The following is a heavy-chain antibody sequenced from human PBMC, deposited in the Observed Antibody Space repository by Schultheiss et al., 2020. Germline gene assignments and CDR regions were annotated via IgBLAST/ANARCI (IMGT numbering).Heavy chain of an antibody. J-gene: IGHJ4*02. CDR3: ARSDAAVAGPDY. CDR2: IYYSGST. Sequence: SETLSLTCTVSGGSISSGDYYWSWIRQPPGKGLEWIGYIYYSGSTYYNPSLKSRVTISVDTSKNQFSLKLSSVTAADTAVYYCARSDAAVAGPDYWGQGTLVNVSS. V-gene: IGHV4-30-4*01. D-gene: IGHD6-19*01. CDR1: GGSISSGDYY.